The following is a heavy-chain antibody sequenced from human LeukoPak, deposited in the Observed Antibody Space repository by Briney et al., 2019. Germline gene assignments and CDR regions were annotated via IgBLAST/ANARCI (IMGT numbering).Heavy chain of an antibody. V-gene: IGHV3-21*01. D-gene: IGHD3-22*01. Sequence: GGSLRLSCAASGFTFISYSMDWVRQAPGKWRGWVSSISIRSSYIYYADSVKGRFTISRDNAKHSMYLQMNSLRAEDTAVYYCARDLSHLYYDSSGYYYFDYWGQGTLVTVSS. CDR2: ISIRSSYI. CDR1: GFTFISYS. J-gene: IGHJ4*02. CDR3: ARDLSHLYYDSSGYYYFDY.